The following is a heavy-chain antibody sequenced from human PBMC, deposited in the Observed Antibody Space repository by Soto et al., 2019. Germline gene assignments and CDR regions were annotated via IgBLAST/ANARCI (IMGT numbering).Heavy chain of an antibody. Sequence: QVQLQESGPGLVKPSETLFLTCSVSGGSVNKDFYFWSWIRQTPGKGLEWIGYVHYTGSTNYNPSLKDRVTISADTSKKQSSLRLTSVTAADTAVYFCASGPVYDSSASAFDSWGQGTLVTVSS. J-gene: IGHJ4*02. CDR1: GGSVNKDFYF. CDR3: ASGPVYDSSASAFDS. CDR2: VHYTGST. D-gene: IGHD3-22*01. V-gene: IGHV4-61*01.